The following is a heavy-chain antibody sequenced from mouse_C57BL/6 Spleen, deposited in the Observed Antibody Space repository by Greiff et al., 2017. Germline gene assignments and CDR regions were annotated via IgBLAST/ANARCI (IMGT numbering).Heavy chain of an antibody. Sequence: EVQLQQSGPELVKPGASVKIPCKASGYTFTDYNMDWVKQSHGKSLEWIGDINPNNGGTIYNQKFKGKATLTVDKSSSTAYMELRSLISEDTAVYYCARSDFASWFAYWGQGTLVTVSA. CDR3: ARSDFASWFAY. J-gene: IGHJ3*01. V-gene: IGHV1-18*01. CDR2: INPNNGGT. D-gene: IGHD2-4*01. CDR1: GYTFTDYN.